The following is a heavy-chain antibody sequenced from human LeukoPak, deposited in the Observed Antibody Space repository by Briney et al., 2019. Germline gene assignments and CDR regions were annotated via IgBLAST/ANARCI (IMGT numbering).Heavy chain of an antibody. CDR1: GGSISSYY. CDR3: ARHRASSGAPFDY. D-gene: IGHD3-10*01. V-gene: IGHV4-59*08. Sequence: SETLSLTCTVSGGSISSYYWSWIRQPPGKGLEWIGYIYYSGSTNYNPSLKSRVTISVDTSKNQFSLKLSSVTAADTAVNYCARHRASSGAPFDYWGQGTLVTVSS. CDR2: IYYSGST. J-gene: IGHJ4*02.